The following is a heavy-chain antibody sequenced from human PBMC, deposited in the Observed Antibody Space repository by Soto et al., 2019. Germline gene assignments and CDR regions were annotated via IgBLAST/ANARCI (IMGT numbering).Heavy chain of an antibody. Sequence: SETLSLTSAVSSDSISSGYYWGWIRQPPGKGVEWIGSIDHSGSTYYKPSLKSRVTISVHTSKNQFSLKLSSVPAADTAVYYCARGGSSPGLEAWGQGTLVTVSS. V-gene: IGHV4-38-2*01. CDR3: ARGGSSPGLEA. J-gene: IGHJ5*02. D-gene: IGHD3-16*01. CDR1: SDSISSGYY. CDR2: IDHSGST.